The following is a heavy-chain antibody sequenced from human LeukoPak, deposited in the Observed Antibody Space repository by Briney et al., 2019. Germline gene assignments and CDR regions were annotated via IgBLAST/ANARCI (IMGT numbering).Heavy chain of an antibody. V-gene: IGHV1-2*02. J-gene: IGHJ5*02. CDR2: INPNSGGT. CDR1: GYTFTGYY. CDR3: ARGDKSGYNWFDP. Sequence: ASVKVSCKASGYTFTGYYMHWVRQAPGQGLEWMGWINPNSGGTNYAQKFQGRVTMTRDTSISTAYMELSRLRSDDTAVYYCARGDKSGYNWFDPWGQGTLVTVSS. D-gene: IGHD3-9*01.